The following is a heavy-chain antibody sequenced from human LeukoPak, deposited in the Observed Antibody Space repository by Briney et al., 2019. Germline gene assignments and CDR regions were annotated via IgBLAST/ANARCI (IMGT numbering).Heavy chain of an antibody. CDR2: IYYSGST. D-gene: IGHD3-16*01. V-gene: IGHV4-59*01. Sequence: PSETLSLTCTVSGGSISSYYWSWIRQPPGKGLEWIEYIYYSGSTNYNPSLKSRVTISVDTSKNQFSLKLSSVTAADTAVYYCARLAGELLVDYWGQGTLVTVSS. CDR3: ARLAGELLVDY. CDR1: GGSISSYY. J-gene: IGHJ4*02.